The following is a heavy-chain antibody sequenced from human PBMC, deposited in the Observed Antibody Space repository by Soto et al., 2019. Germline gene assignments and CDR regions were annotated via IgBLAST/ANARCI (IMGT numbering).Heavy chain of an antibody. D-gene: IGHD2-2*01. J-gene: IGHJ6*02. Sequence: GESLKISCKGSGYSFTSYWIGWVRQMPGKGLEWMGIIYPGDSDTRYSPSLQGQVTISADKSISTAYLQWSSLKASDTAMYYCAREGCSSTSCSYYYYYGMDVWGQGTTVTVSS. CDR1: GYSFTSYW. CDR2: IYPGDSDT. CDR3: AREGCSSTSCSYYYYYGMDV. V-gene: IGHV5-51*01.